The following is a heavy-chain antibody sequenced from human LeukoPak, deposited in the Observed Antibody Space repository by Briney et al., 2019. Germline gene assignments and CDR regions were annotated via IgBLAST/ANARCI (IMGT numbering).Heavy chain of an antibody. CDR2: IYYSGST. Sequence: PSETLSLTCTVSGGSISSSSYYWGWIRQPPGKGLEWIGSIYYSGSTYYNPSLKSRVTISVDTSKNQFSLKLSSVTAADTAVYYCARDMTSSGCFDYWGQGTLVTVSS. D-gene: IGHD6-19*01. CDR1: GGSISSSSYY. CDR3: ARDMTSSGCFDY. J-gene: IGHJ4*02. V-gene: IGHV4-39*07.